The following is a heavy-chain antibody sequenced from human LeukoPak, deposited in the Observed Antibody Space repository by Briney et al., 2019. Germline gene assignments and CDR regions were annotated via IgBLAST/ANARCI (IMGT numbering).Heavy chain of an antibody. J-gene: IGHJ3*02. CDR1: GFIFNNYA. CDR3: AGRYYYDSSGPSLAFDI. CDR2: ISSDGSKK. V-gene: IGHV3-30*04. D-gene: IGHD3-22*01. Sequence: GGSLRLSCAASGFIFNNYAMHWVRQAPGKGLEWVALISSDGSKKSYADSVKGRFTISRDNSKDTLYLQMNSLRAEDTAVYYCAGRYYYDSSGPSLAFDIWGQGTMVTVSS.